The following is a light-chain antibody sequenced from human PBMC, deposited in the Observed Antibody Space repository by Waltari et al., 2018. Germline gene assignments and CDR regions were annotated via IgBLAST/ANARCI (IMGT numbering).Light chain of an antibody. CDR3: MQGTQWPRS. Sequence: DVVMTQSPLSLPVTLGQPASLPCRSSQSLVHGDEDTDLSWFQQRPGQSPRRLIYKVSNRDSGVPDRFSGSGSGTDFTLKISRVEADDIAIYYCMQGTQWPRSFGQGTKVEIE. V-gene: IGKV2-30*02. CDR2: KVS. CDR1: QSLVHGDEDTD. J-gene: IGKJ1*01.